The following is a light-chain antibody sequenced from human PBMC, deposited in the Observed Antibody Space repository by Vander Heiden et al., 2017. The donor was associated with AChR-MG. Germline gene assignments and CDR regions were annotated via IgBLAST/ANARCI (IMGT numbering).Light chain of an antibody. J-gene: IGKJ3*01. Sequence: DIVVTQYPLSLPVTPGEPASISCRSSQSLLNSNGYNYLDWYLKKPGQSPQLLIYLGSYRASGVPDRFSGSGSGTDFTLKISRVEAEDVGVYYCRQVLQTPFTFGHGTKVDIK. CDR2: LGS. V-gene: IGKV2-28*01. CDR1: QSLLNSNGYNY. CDR3: RQVLQTPFT.